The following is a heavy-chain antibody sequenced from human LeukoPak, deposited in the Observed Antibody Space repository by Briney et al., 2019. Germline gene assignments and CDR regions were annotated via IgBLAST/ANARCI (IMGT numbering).Heavy chain of an antibody. Sequence: SETLSLTCTVSGGSISSSSYYWGWIRQPPGKGLEWIGSIYYSGSTYYNPSLKSRVTISVDTSKNQFSLKLSSVTAADTAVYYCARERGVLRVDYWGQGTLVTVSS. V-gene: IGHV4-39*07. D-gene: IGHD2-8*02. CDR2: IYYSGST. J-gene: IGHJ4*02. CDR1: GGSISSSSYY. CDR3: ARERGVLRVDY.